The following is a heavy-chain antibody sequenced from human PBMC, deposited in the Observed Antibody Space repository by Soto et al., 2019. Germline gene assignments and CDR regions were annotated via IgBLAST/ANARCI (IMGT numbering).Heavy chain of an antibody. CDR1: DGSISTYF. Sequence: SETLSLTCTVSDGSISTYFCNWIRQPAGKGLEWIGRIDNSGNTNYNPSLKSRVTMSADTSRNQFSLKLDSVTAADTAVYYCARGGQDFWSGPFDYWGQGALVTVSS. CDR3: ARGGQDFWSGPFDY. V-gene: IGHV4-4*07. CDR2: IDNSGNT. J-gene: IGHJ4*02. D-gene: IGHD3-3*01.